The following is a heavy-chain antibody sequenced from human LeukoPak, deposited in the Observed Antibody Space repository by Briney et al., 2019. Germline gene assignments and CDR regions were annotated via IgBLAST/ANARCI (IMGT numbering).Heavy chain of an antibody. J-gene: IGHJ3*02. CDR1: GGSISSSSYY. V-gene: IGHV4-39*07. D-gene: IGHD2-15*01. CDR2: INHSGST. Sequence: SETLSLTCTVSGGSISSSSYYWGWIRQPPGKGLEWIGEINHSGSTNYNPSLKSRVTISVDTSKNQFSLKLSSVTAADTAVYYCARGGRTPRGRSAFDIWGQGTMVTVSS. CDR3: ARGGRTPRGRSAFDI.